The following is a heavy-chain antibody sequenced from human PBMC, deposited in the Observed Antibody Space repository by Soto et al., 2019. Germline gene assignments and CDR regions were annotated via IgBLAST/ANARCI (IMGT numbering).Heavy chain of an antibody. CDR1: GFTFSSYA. Sequence: ESGGGVVQPGRSLRLSCAASGFTFSSYAMHWVRQAPGKGLEWVAVISYDGSNKYYADSVKGRFTISRDNSKNTLYLQMNSLRAEDTAVYYCARGGDGYKFDYWGQGTLVTVSS. V-gene: IGHV3-30-3*01. J-gene: IGHJ4*02. CDR2: ISYDGSNK. CDR3: ARGGDGYKFDY. D-gene: IGHD5-12*01.